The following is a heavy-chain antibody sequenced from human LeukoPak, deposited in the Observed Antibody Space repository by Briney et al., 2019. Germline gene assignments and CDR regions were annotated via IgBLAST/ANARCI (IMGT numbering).Heavy chain of an antibody. D-gene: IGHD5-18*01. CDR3: ARRGPQLWSYYFDY. CDR2: IYYSGST. V-gene: IGHV4-59*08. Sequence: MPSETLSLTCTVSGGSISSYYWSWIRQPPGKGLEWIGYIYYSGSTNYNPSLKSRVTISVDTSKNQFSLKLSSVTAADTAVYYCARRGPQLWSYYFDYWGQGTLVTVSS. CDR1: GGSISSYY. J-gene: IGHJ4*02.